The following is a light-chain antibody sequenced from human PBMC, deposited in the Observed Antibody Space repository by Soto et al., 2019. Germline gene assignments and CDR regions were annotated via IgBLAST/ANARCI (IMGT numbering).Light chain of an antibody. Sequence: DIVMTQSPLSLPVTPGEPASISCRSSQSLLHSNGYNYLDWYLQKPGQSPHLLIYMGSNRASGVPDRFSGSGSGTDFTLKISRVEAEDVGVYYCMQSLQTPWTLGQGTKVEIK. CDR2: MGS. CDR3: MQSLQTPWT. V-gene: IGKV2-28*01. J-gene: IGKJ1*01. CDR1: QSLLHSNGYNY.